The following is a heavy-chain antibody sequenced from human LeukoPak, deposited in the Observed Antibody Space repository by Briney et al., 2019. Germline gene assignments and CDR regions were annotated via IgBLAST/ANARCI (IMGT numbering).Heavy chain of an antibody. CDR1: GFTFSYAW. D-gene: IGHD3-10*01. CDR2: ITGSSSTI. CDR3: AKDRGYYYGSGSSLDY. Sequence: PGGSLRLSCAASGFTFSYAWMTWVRQAAGKGLEWVSYITGSSSTINYADSVKGRFTISRDNAKNSLYLQMNSLRAEDTAVYYCAKDRGYYYGSGSSLDYWGQGTLVTVSS. J-gene: IGHJ4*02. V-gene: IGHV3-48*04.